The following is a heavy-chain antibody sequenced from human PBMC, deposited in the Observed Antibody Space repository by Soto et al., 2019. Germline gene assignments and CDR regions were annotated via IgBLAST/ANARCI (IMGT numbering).Heavy chain of an antibody. CDR3: ARAQRVALAAPFFDS. Sequence: EVQLVESGGGLVQPGGSLRLSCAASGFTFSSYSMNWVRQAPGKGLEWLSYISSSSTTIYYADSMKGRFTISRDNAKNALYLQMNGVGVDDSAFCYWARAQRVALAAPFFDSWCQGTVVTVSS. V-gene: IGHV3-48*01. CDR1: GFTFSSYS. D-gene: IGHD2-15*01. J-gene: IGHJ3*02. CDR2: ISSSSTTI.